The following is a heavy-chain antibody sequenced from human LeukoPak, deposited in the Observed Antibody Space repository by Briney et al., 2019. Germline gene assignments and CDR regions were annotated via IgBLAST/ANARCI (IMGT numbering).Heavy chain of an antibody. J-gene: IGHJ5*02. CDR1: GGSISSYY. CDR3: ARDIGIAARPSWFDP. Sequence: SETLSLTCTVSGGSISSYYWSWIRQPPGEGLEWIGYIYYSGSTNYNPSLKSRVTISVDTSKNQFSLKLSSVTAADTAVYYCARDIGIAARPSWFDPWGQGTLVTVSS. V-gene: IGHV4-59*01. D-gene: IGHD6-6*01. CDR2: IYYSGST.